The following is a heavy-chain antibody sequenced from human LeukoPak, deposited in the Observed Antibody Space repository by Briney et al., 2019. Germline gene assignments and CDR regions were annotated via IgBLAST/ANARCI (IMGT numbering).Heavy chain of an antibody. V-gene: IGHV4-31*02. CDR2: TYYTGIT. J-gene: IGHJ4*02. CDR1: GGSISRSDHC. Sequence: SQSLSLTCSVSGGSISRSDHCWGWLRQPPGMGLVWIAYTYYTGITYYNPSLKSRGIISVETSKNQFSLKLSSVTAADTAVYYSARIMLSWREFDCWGQGTLVTVSS. D-gene: IGHD1-26*01. CDR3: ARIMLSWREFDC.